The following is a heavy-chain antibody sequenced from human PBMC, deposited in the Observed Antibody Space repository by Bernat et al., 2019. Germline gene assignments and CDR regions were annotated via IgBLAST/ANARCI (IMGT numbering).Heavy chain of an antibody. CDR1: GGSITNSNYY. J-gene: IGHJ3*02. D-gene: IGHD3/OR15-3a*01. CDR2: LSYGGGS. V-gene: IGHV4-39*01. Sequence: QVQLQESGPGLVKPSETLSLTCSVSGGSITNSNYYWTWVRQPPGKGLEWIGSLSYGGGSSNNPSLRSRVTLSMDTSKNQFYLKLSSATAADTAVYFCARRTETFDIWGQGTLVTVS. CDR3: ARRTETFDI.